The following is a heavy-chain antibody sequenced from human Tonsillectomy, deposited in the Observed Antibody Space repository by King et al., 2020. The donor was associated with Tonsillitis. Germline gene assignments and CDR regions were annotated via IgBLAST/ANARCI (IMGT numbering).Heavy chain of an antibody. D-gene: IGHD2-15*01. CDR1: GFTFSSYA. J-gene: IGHJ4*02. V-gene: IGHV3-30*04. CDR2: ISYDGSNK. Sequence: VQLVESGGGVVQPGKSLRLSCAASGFTFSSYAMHWVRQAPGKGLEWVAVISYDGSNKYYADSVKGRFTISRDNSKNTLYLQMNSLRAEDTSVYYCARDSGVVLEIAAPDYWGQGTLVTVSS. CDR3: ARDSGVVLEIAAPDY.